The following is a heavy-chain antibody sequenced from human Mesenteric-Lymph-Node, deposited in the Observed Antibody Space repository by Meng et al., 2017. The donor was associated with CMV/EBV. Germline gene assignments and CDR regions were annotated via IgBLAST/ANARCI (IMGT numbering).Heavy chain of an antibody. CDR2: IRYDGTNK. CDR3: TRDRVAAGFWSGYFEY. D-gene: IGHD2-15*01. V-gene: IGHV3-30*02. Sequence: GESLKISCSASGFTFSSYGMHWVRRAPGKGLDWVAFIRYDGTNKYYADSVKGRFTISRDTSKNTLYLQVNNLRAEDTAVYYCTRDRVAAGFWSGYFEYWGQGTLVTVSS. CDR1: GFTFSSYG. J-gene: IGHJ4*02.